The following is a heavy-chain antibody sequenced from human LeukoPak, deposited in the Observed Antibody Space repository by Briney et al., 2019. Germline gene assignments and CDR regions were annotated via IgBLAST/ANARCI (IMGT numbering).Heavy chain of an antibody. J-gene: IGHJ4*01. CDR1: GYTFTKSDY. Sequence: GASVKVSCKSSGYTFTKSDYIHWVRQAPGQGLEWMGIINPSDGTTFYAQKFQGRVTLTRDTSTNTVFMELSSLRSDDTAVFYCARGPTDMDFDYCGHGSLVTVSS. CDR3: ARGPTDMDFDY. V-gene: IGHV1-46*01. CDR2: INPSDGTT.